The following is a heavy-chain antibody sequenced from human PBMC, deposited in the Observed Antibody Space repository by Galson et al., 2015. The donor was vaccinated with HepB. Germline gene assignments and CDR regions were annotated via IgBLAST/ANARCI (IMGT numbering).Heavy chain of an antibody. CDR3: ARDYDILTGLMGY. CDR1: GGTFSSYT. V-gene: IGHV1-69*04. J-gene: IGHJ4*02. CDR2: IIPILGIA. D-gene: IGHD3-9*01. Sequence: SVKVSCKASGGTFSSYTISWVRQAPGQGLEWIGRIIPILGIANYAQKFQGRVTITADKSTSTAYMELSSLRSEDTAVYYCARDYDILTGLMGYWGQGTLVTVSS.